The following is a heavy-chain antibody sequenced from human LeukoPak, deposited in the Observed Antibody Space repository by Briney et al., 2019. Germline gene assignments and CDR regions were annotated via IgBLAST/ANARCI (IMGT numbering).Heavy chain of an antibody. V-gene: IGHV3-21*04. CDR2: ISSSSSYI. J-gene: IGHJ4*02. Sequence: PGGSLRLSCAASGFTFSSDSMNWVRQAPGKGLEWVSSISSSSSYIYYADSVKGRFTISRDNAKNSLYLQMNSLRAEDTALYYCARVGRKVSLGKRHYYDSSGYYYDFDYWGQGTLVTVSS. CDR1: GFTFSSDS. D-gene: IGHD3-22*01. CDR3: ARVGRKVSLGKRHYYDSSGYYYDFDY.